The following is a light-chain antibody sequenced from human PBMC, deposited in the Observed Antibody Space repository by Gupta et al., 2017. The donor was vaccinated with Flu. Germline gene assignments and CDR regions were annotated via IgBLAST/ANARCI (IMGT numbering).Light chain of an antibody. CDR3: TNWHGSTWV. Sequence: CTTRSGTDVGTYVVYWNQQKPGRPPPYHPSYILDSENNQGSGVVSRCSAAKEAADTAAITIIAGLQSEEDAYYYCTNWHGSTWVFGGGTKLTVL. CDR1: SGTDVGTYV. V-gene: IGLV5-45*02. J-gene: IGLJ3*02. CDR2: YILDSEN.